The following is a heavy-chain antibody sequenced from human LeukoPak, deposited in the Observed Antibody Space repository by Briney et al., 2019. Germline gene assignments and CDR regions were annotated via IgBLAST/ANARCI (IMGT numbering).Heavy chain of an antibody. V-gene: IGHV3-74*01. J-gene: IGHJ5*02. CDR1: GFTFSSYW. Sequence: GSLRLSCAASGFTFSSYWMHWVRPAPGKGLVWVSRINSDGSSTSYADSVKGRFTISRDNAKNTLYLQMNSLRAEDTAVYYCARDYDILTGYLRYNWFDPWGQGTLVTVSS. D-gene: IGHD3-9*01. CDR2: INSDGSST. CDR3: ARDYDILTGYLRYNWFDP.